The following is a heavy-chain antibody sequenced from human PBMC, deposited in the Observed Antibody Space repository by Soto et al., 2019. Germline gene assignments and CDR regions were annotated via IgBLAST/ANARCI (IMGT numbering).Heavy chain of an antibody. V-gene: IGHV3-23*01. Sequence: GGSLRLSXAASGFTFSSYAMNWVRQAPGKGLEWVSTIRTSVGDTYYAASVKGRFTISRDNSKSTVYLHLNSLRAEDTAIYYCAKDATYDYGYFDSWGQGTLVTVSS. CDR2: IRTSVGDT. D-gene: IGHD4-17*01. J-gene: IGHJ4*02. CDR3: AKDATYDYGYFDS. CDR1: GFTFSSYA.